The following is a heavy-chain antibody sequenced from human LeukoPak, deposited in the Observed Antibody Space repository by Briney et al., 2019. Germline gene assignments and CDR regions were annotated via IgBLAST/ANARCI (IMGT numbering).Heavy chain of an antibody. Sequence: SETLSLTCAVYGGSFIGYYWSWIRQPPGKGLEWIGEINHSGSTNYNPSLKSRVTISVDTSKNQFSLKLSSVTAADTAVYYCARRSDYDFWSGYYTGETHLDYWGQGTLVTVSS. CDR2: INHSGST. D-gene: IGHD3-3*01. CDR3: ARRSDYDFWSGYYTGETHLDY. CDR1: GGSFIGYY. J-gene: IGHJ4*02. V-gene: IGHV4-34*01.